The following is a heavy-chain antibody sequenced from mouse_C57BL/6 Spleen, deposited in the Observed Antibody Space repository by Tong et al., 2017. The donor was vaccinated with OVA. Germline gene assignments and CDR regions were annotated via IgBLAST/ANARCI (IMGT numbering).Heavy chain of an antibody. CDR1: GYTFTDYN. D-gene: IGHD2-1*01. V-gene: IGHV1-18*01. Sequence: EVQLQESGPELVKPGASVKIPCKASGYTFTDYNMDWVKQSHGKSLEWIGDINPNNGGTIYNQKFKGKATLTVDKSSSTAYMQLSSLTSEDSAVYFCARGAGGNYENFDYWGQGTTLTVSS. CDR3: ARGAGGNYENFDY. CDR2: INPNNGGT. J-gene: IGHJ2*01.